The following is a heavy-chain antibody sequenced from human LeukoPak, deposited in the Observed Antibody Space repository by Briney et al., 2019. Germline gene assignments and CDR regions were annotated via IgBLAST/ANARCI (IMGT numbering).Heavy chain of an antibody. CDR2: IIPILGIA. CDR1: GGTFSSYA. CDR3: ARVGYPYYYYYGMDV. Sequence: SVKVSCKASGGTFSSYAISWVRQAPGQGLEWMGRIIPILGIANYAQKFQGRVTITADKSTSTAYMELSSLRSEDTAVYYCARVGYPYYYYYGMDVWGQGTTITVSS. V-gene: IGHV1-69*04. J-gene: IGHJ6*02. D-gene: IGHD5-12*01.